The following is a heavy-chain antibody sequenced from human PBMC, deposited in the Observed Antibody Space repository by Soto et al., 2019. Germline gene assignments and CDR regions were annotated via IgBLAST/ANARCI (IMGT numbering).Heavy chain of an antibody. V-gene: IGHV4-59*01. Sequence: QVQLQVSGPGLVKPSETLSLTCTVSGDSISSYSWSWIRQPPGKGLEWIGNIHYNGNTKYSPSLKSRVPXPXXXSXXHFSLKLISVTTADTAVYFCAREGNLGRWIQPLDSWGQGTLVTVSS. CDR2: IHYNGNT. J-gene: IGHJ4*02. CDR1: GDSISSYS. CDR3: AREGNLGRWIQPLDS. D-gene: IGHD2-2*03.